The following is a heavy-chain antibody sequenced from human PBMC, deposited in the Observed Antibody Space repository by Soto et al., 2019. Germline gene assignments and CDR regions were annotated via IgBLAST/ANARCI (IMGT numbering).Heavy chain of an antibody. CDR2: INPNSGGT. V-gene: IGHV1-2*04. CDR1: GYTFTGYY. CDR3: ARDPGETTHSSSFYFDY. D-gene: IGHD6-6*01. Sequence: GASVKVSCKASGYTFTGYYMHWVRQAPGQGLEWMGWINPNSGGTNYAQKFQGWVTMTRDTSISTAYMELSRLRSDDTAVYYCARDPGETTHSSSFYFDYWGQGTQVTVSS. J-gene: IGHJ4*02.